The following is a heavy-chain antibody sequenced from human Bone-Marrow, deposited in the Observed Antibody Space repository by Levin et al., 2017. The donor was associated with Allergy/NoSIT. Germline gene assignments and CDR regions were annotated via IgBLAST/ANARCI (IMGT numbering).Heavy chain of an antibody. D-gene: IGHD3-10*01. Sequence: GGSLRLSCAASGFTFSSYGMHWVRQAPGKGLDWVAVISYDGSNKFYGDSVKGRFTISRDNAKSSLFLQMNSLRAEDTAVYYCARDLGPRAVHFDFWGQGTLVTVSS. CDR3: ARDLGPRAVHFDF. CDR2: ISYDGSNK. V-gene: IGHV3-30*03. J-gene: IGHJ4*02. CDR1: GFTFSSYG.